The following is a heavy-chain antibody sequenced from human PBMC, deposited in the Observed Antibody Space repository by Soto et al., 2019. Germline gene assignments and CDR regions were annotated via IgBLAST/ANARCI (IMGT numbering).Heavy chain of an antibody. CDR1: GGSISSSSYY. Sequence: QLQLQESGPGLVKPSETLSLTCTVSGGSISSSSYYWGWIRQPPGKGLEWIGSIYYSGSTYYNPSLKSRVTISVDTSKNQFSLKLSSVTAADTAVYYCASLSFTILGDLRYYFDYWGQGTLVTVSS. CDR2: IYYSGST. V-gene: IGHV4-39*01. J-gene: IGHJ4*02. CDR3: ASLSFTILGDLRYYFDY. D-gene: IGHD3-3*01.